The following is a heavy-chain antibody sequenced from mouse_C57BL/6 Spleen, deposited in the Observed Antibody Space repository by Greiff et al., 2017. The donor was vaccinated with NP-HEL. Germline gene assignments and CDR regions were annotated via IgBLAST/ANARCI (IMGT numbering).Heavy chain of an antibody. CDR2: IDPNSGGT. D-gene: IGHD1-1*01. CDR1: GYTFTSYW. J-gene: IGHJ4*01. CDR3: ANYYVSSYYAMDY. Sequence: QVQLQQPGAELVKPGASVKLSCKASGYTFTSYWMHWVKQRPGRGLEWIGRIDPNSGGTKYNEKFKSKATLTVDKPSSTAYMQLSSLISEDSAGYYCANYYVSSYYAMDYWDQGTSVTVSS. V-gene: IGHV1-72*01.